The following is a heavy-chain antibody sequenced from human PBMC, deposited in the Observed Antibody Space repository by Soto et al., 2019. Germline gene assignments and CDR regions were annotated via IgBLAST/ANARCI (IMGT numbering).Heavy chain of an antibody. CDR1: GYTFTKYS. V-gene: IGHV1-18*01. Sequence: QVQLVQSGDEVKKPGASVKVSCKTSGYTFTKYSISWVRQAPGQGLEWMGWISAYNGDTKYAQKLQGRVTLTTDAYTSTAYREPRSLTSDDTAMYHCAGEHEGSGWFRFDHWGQGTLGTVSS. CDR3: AGEHEGSGWFRFDH. CDR2: ISAYNGDT. J-gene: IGHJ4*02. D-gene: IGHD6-13*01.